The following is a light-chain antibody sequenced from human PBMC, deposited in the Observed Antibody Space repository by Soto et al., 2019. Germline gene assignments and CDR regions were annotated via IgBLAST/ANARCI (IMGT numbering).Light chain of an antibody. J-gene: IGKJ4*01. CDR3: QQYNSYS. CDR2: GAS. Sequence: DIQLTQSPFFLSASVGDRVTISCRASQAIYSYLAWYQQKPGKAPKLLIFGASKLQSGVPSRFSGSGSGTEFTLTISSLQPEDFATYYCQQYNSYSFGGGTKVEIK. V-gene: IGKV1-9*01. CDR1: QAIYSY.